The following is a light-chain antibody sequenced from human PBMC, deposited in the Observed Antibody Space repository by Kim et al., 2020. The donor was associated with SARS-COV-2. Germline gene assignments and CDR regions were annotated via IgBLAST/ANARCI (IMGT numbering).Light chain of an antibody. V-gene: IGKV1-39*01. CDR1: QRISSH. J-gene: IGKJ5*01. CDR2: AAS. CDR3: QQGYSSPQIT. Sequence: SGGDRVIITCRTNQRISSHLNWYQQKPGKAPKLLIFAASSLQSGVPSRFSGSGSGTDFTLTITTLQPEDFATYYCQQGYSSPQITFGQGTRLEIK.